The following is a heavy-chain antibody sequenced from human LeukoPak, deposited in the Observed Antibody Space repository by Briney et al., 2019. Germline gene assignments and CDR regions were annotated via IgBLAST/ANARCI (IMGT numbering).Heavy chain of an antibody. CDR3: ATEEYYYGSGSYSKAFDY. CDR2: FDPEDGET. Sequence: ASVKVSCKVSGYTLTELSMHWVRQAPGKGLEWMGGFDPEDGETICAQKFQGRVTMTEDTSTDTAYMELSSLRSEDTAVYYCATEEYYYGSGSYSKAFDYWGQGTLVTVSS. CDR1: GYTLTELS. D-gene: IGHD3-10*01. J-gene: IGHJ4*02. V-gene: IGHV1-24*01.